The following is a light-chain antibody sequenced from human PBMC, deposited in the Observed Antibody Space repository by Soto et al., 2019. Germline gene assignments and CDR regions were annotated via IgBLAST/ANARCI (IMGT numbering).Light chain of an antibody. CDR2: GAS. V-gene: IGKV3-20*01. J-gene: IGKJ1*01. CDR3: QQYYNSLWT. CDR1: QTVSSGH. Sequence: EIVLPHSPGALSWSPGGRATLSCRSSQTVSSGHFAWCQQTRGQAPRLVIYGASSRAAGIPDRCSGSGSGCEFTLTISRMEPEDFEVYYCQQYYNSLWTFGQGTKV.